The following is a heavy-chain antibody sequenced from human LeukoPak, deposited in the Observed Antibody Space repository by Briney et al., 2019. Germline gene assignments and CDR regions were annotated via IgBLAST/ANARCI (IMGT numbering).Heavy chain of an antibody. CDR2: IIPIFGTA. Sequence: ASVKVSCKASGGTFSSYAISWVRQAPGQGLEWMGGIIPIFGTANYAQKFQGRVTITTDESTSTAYLELSSLRSEDTAVYYCARVGAVITPYYYYYYSMDVWGKGTTVTVSS. CDR3: ARVGAVITPYYYYYYSMDV. J-gene: IGHJ6*03. D-gene: IGHD3-22*01. CDR1: GGTFSSYA. V-gene: IGHV1-69*05.